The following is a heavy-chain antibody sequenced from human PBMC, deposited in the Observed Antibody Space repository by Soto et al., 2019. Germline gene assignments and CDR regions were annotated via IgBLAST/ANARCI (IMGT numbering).Heavy chain of an antibody. CDR3: ARVYDSSGYYYPGY. Sequence: GGSLRLSCAASGFTFSSYGMHWVRQAPGKGLEWVAVIWYDGSNKYYADSVKGRFTISRDNSKNTLYLQMNSLRAEDTVVYYCARVYDSSGYYYPGYWGQGTLVTVSS. J-gene: IGHJ4*02. D-gene: IGHD3-22*01. CDR1: GFTFSSYG. CDR2: IWYDGSNK. V-gene: IGHV3-33*01.